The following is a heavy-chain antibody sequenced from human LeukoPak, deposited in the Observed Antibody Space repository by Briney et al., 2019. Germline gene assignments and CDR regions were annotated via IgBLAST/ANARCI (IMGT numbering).Heavy chain of an antibody. CDR3: ARARAYGDYGY. D-gene: IGHD4-17*01. CDR2: IYHSGST. CDR1: GYSISSGYY. Sequence: KPSETLSLTCAVSGYSISSGYYWGWIRQPPGKGLEWIGSIYHSGSTYYNPSLKSRVTISVDTSKNQFSLKLSSVTAADTAVYYCARARAYGDYGYWGQGTLVTVSS. J-gene: IGHJ4*02. V-gene: IGHV4-38-2*01.